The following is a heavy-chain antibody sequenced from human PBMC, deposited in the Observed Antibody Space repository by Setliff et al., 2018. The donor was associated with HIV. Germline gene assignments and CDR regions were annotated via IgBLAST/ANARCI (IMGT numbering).Heavy chain of an antibody. D-gene: IGHD6-19*01. CDR1: GFTFSSYW. CDR2: INSYGSTT. CDR3: ASQIAVGI. V-gene: IGHV3-74*01. Sequence: PGGSLRLSCAASGFTFSSYWMHWVRQAPGKGLVWVSHINSYGSTTNYADSVKGRFTISRDNAKNTLYLEMNSLTAEDTAVYYCASQIAVGIWGQGTMVTVSS. J-gene: IGHJ3*02.